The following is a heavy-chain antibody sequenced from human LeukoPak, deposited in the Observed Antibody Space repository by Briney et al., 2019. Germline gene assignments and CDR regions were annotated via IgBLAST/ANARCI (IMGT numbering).Heavy chain of an antibody. CDR3: AKAMGYCGGDCYSGAFDY. J-gene: IGHJ4*02. V-gene: IGHV3-7*03. D-gene: IGHD2-21*02. Sequence: GGSLRLSCAASGFTLSNHWMSWVRQAPGKGLEWVANIKQDGSQKYYVGSVEGRFTISRDNAKNSLYLQMNSLRAEDTALYYCAKAMGYCGGDCYSGAFDYWGQGTLATVSS. CDR1: GFTLSNHW. CDR2: IKQDGSQK.